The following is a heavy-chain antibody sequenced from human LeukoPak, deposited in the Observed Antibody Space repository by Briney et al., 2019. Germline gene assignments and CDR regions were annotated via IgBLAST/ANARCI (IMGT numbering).Heavy chain of an antibody. D-gene: IGHD3-10*01. V-gene: IGHV4-39*01. Sequence: SETLSLTCTVSGGSISSSSYYWGWIRQPPGKGLESFGSIYYSGRTYYRPSLKSRVTISVDTSKNQFSMKLSSVPAADTAVYYCASQTLLWFGELAYFDYWGQGTLVTVSS. CDR2: IYYSGRT. CDR3: ASQTLLWFGELAYFDY. J-gene: IGHJ4*02. CDR1: GGSISSSSYY.